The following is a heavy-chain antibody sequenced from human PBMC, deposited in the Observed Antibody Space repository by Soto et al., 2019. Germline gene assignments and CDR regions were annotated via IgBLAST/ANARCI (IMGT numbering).Heavy chain of an antibody. D-gene: IGHD4-17*01. CDR3: ARDLDYGDYAPLNGFDP. CDR1: GGSVSSNSAA. Sequence: LQTHSRTYDISGGSVSSNSAAWNWIRKNPSRGLEWLGRTYYRSKWYNDYAVSVKSRITINPDTSKNQFSLQLNSVTPEDTAVYYCARDLDYGDYAPLNGFDPWGQGTLVPVSS. CDR2: TYYRSKWYN. J-gene: IGHJ5*02. V-gene: IGHV6-1*01.